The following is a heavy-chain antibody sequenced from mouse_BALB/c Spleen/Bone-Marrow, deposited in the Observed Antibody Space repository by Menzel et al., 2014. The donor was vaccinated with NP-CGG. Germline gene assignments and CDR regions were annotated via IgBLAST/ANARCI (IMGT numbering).Heavy chain of an antibody. J-gene: IGHJ4*01. CDR3: ARKLKYGNYGLYAIDY. D-gene: IGHD2-10*02. CDR1: GFTFSTYA. Sequence: EVKLMESGGGLLKPGGSLKLSCAASGFTFSTYAMSWVRQSPEKRLVWVADISSGGSYTYYPDTVTGRFTISRDNAKNIRYLKMSRLRSEDTAMYYCARKLKYGNYGLYAIDYWGQGTSVTVTS. CDR2: ISSGGSYT. V-gene: IGHV5-9-4*01.